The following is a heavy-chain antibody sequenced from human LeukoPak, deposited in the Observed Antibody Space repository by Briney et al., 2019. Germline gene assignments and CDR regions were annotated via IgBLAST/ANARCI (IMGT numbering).Heavy chain of an antibody. V-gene: IGHV4-61*08. CDR3: ARDRVGDFWSGFDYYYGMDV. Sequence: SETLSLTCAVSGGSISSGGYSWSWIRQPPGKGLEWIGYIYYSGSTNYNPSLKSRVTISVDTSKNQFSLKLSSVTAADTAVYYCARDRVGDFWSGFDYYYGMDVWGQGTTVTVSS. CDR1: GGSISSGGYS. D-gene: IGHD3-3*01. J-gene: IGHJ6*02. CDR2: IYYSGST.